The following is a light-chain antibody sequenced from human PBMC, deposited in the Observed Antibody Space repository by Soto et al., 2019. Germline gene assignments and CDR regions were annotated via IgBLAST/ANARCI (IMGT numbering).Light chain of an antibody. CDR3: QQYENYWT. V-gene: IGKV1-5*01. CDR1: QGVSEW. J-gene: IGKJ1*01. Sequence: IQMTQSPSSVSASIGDSVTITFRASQGVSEWVAWYQQKPGEAPKLLIYEASNLESGVPSRFSGSGSGTEFTLTISNLQPDDFATYYFQQYENYWTFGQGTKV. CDR2: EAS.